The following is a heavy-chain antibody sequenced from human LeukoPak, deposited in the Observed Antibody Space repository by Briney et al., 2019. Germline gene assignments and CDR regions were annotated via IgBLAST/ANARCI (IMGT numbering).Heavy chain of an antibody. CDR3: ATAEWEYFYFDS. CDR2: ASYSGGT. J-gene: IGHJ4*02. V-gene: IGHV4-39*07. D-gene: IGHD1-26*01. CDR1: GGSISSGSHY. Sequence: SETLSLTCIVSGGSISSGSHYWGWIRQPPGKGLEWIGFASYSGGTYYNPSLMSRITISVARAQNPFSLRMRDVTAADTAVYFCATAEWEYFYFDSWGQGALVAVSS.